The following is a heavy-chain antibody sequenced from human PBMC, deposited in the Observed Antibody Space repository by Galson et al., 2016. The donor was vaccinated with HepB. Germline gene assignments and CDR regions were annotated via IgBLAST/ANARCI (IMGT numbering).Heavy chain of an antibody. CDR1: GFTYNNYA. Sequence: SLRLSCAASGFTYNNYAMHWVRQVPGKGLEWVSSISWDGLAAFYADSVKGRFSISRDNARNSLFLEMNSLRAEDTAFYFCVKDHSPASYWFFDVWGRGTLVTVSS. V-gene: IGHV3-9*01. J-gene: IGHJ2*01. D-gene: IGHD3-10*01. CDR2: ISWDGLAA. CDR3: VKDHSPASYWFFDV.